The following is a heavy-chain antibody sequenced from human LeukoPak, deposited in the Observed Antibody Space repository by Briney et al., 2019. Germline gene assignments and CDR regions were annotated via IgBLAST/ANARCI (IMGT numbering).Heavy chain of an antibody. J-gene: IGHJ2*01. V-gene: IGHV3-23*01. Sequence: QSGGSLRLSCAASGFTFSSYAMSWVRQAPGKGLEWVSSFSVSSGSAYYADSVKGRFTISRDNSKNTFYLQMNSLRAEDTAVYYCARDKGTVTTLFFSLDWYFDLWGRGTLVTVSS. CDR1: GFTFSSYA. CDR3: ARDKGTVTTLFFSLDWYFDL. D-gene: IGHD4-17*01. CDR2: FSVSSGSA.